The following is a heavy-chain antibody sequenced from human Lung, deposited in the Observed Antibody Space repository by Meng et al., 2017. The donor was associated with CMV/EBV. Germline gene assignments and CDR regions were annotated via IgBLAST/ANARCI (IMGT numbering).Heavy chain of an antibody. CDR1: GGSISSSSYY. J-gene: IGHJ4*02. Sequence: LKESGPGLVKPSGTLSLPCTVSGGSISSSSYYWGWIRQPPGKGLEWIGSIYYSGSTYYNPSLKSRVTISVDTSKNQFSLKLSSVTAADTAVYYCARDQYSSSSPFDYWGQGTLVTVSS. CDR3: ARDQYSSSSPFDY. CDR2: IYYSGST. V-gene: IGHV4-39*07. D-gene: IGHD6-6*01.